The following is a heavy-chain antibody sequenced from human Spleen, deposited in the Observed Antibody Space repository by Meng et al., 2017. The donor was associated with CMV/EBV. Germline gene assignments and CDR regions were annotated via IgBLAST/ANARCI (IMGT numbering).Heavy chain of an antibody. CDR3: ARDPIVGAWGGFDY. V-gene: IGHV4-39*01. CDR2: IYYSGST. CDR1: GGSISSSSYD. Sequence: QLPLRESGPGLVKPSETLYLTCTVSGGSISSSSYDWGWIRQPPGKGLEWIGSIYYSGSTYYNPSLKSRVTISVDTSKNQFSLKLSSVTAADTAVYYCARDPIVGAWGGFDYWGQGTLVTVSS. D-gene: IGHD1-26*01. J-gene: IGHJ4*02.